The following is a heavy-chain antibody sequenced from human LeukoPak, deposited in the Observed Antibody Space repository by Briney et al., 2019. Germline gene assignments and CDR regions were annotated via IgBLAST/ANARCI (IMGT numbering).Heavy chain of an antibody. CDR1: GFTFSSYA. Sequence: GGSLRLSCAASGFTFSSYAMSWVRQAPGKGLEWVSGISGSGGSTYYAASVKGRFTISRDNSKNTLYLQMNSLRAEDTALYYCAKDSISGGPFDYWGQGTLVTVSS. D-gene: IGHD6-19*01. V-gene: IGHV3-23*01. J-gene: IGHJ4*02. CDR3: AKDSISGGPFDY. CDR2: ISGSGGST.